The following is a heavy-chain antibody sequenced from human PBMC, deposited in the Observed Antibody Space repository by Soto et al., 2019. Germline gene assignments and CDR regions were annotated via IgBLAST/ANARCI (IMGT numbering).Heavy chain of an antibody. CDR2: ISGRGGTT. V-gene: IGHV3-23*01. D-gene: IGHD5-12*01. CDR3: AKEVQEWLPGYYFDY. Sequence: ELQLLESGGGLIQRGGSLRLSCAASGFTFTNYAMYWVRQAPGRGLEWVSAISGRGGTTNYADSVKGRFTISRDNSKNTLFLQLDSLRAEDTAVYYCAKEVQEWLPGYYFDYWGQGVLVAVSS. CDR1: GFTFTNYA. J-gene: IGHJ4*02.